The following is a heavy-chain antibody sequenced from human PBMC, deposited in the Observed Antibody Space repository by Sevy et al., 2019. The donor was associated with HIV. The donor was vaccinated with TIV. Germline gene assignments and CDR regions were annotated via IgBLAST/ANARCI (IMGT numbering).Heavy chain of an antibody. V-gene: IGHV3-53*01. CDR1: GFTVSSNY. CDR2: IYSGGST. Sequence: GGSLRLSCAASGFTVSSNYMSWVRQAPGKGLEWVSVIYSGGSTYYADYVKGRFTISRDNSKNTLYLQMNSLRAEDTAVYYCGYSNYRLPSAFDIWGQGTMVTVSS. J-gene: IGHJ3*02. CDR3: GYSNYRLPSAFDI. D-gene: IGHD4-4*01.